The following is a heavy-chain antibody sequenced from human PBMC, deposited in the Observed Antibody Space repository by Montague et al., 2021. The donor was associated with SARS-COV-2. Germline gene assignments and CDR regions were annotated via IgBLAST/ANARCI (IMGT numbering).Heavy chain of an antibody. Sequence: SLRLSCAASGFTFSSSAMSWVRQAPGMGLEWVSVISGSGGDTFYADSVKGRFTISRENAKNSLYLQMNSLKVGDTAVYYCARRGLSWYFDVWGRGTLVTVSS. CDR2: ISGSGGDT. D-gene: IGHD2/OR15-2a*01. V-gene: IGHV3-23*01. CDR1: GFTFSSSA. CDR3: ARRGLSWYFDV. J-gene: IGHJ2*01.